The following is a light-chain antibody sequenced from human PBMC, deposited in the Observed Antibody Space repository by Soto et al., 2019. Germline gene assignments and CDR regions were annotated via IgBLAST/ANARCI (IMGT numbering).Light chain of an antibody. J-gene: IGKJ1*01. CDR2: GAI. Sequence: DIQMTQSPSSLSASVGDRVIITCRASQGISRYLAWVQHKPGRAPKPLIYGAISLHSGVPSRFSGSGSGREFTLTISSLQPADFATYYCQQYDGYPRTFGQGTKVEI. CDR1: QGISRY. CDR3: QQYDGYPRT. V-gene: IGKV1-16*01.